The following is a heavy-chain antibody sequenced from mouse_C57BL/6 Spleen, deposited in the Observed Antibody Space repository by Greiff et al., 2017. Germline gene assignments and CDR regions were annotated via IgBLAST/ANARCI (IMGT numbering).Heavy chain of an antibody. Sequence: EVMLVESGGDLVKPGGSLKLSCAASGFTFSSYGMSWVRQTPDKRLEWVATISSGGSYTYYPDSVKGRFTISRDKAKNTLYLQMSSLKSEDTAMYYCARQYDYDHYFDYWGKGTTLTVSS. CDR1: GFTFSSYG. CDR2: ISSGGSYT. V-gene: IGHV5-6*01. D-gene: IGHD2-4*01. J-gene: IGHJ2*01. CDR3: ARQYDYDHYFDY.